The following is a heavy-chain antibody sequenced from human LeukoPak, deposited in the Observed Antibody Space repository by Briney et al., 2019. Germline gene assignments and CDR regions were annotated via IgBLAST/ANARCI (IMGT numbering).Heavy chain of an antibody. J-gene: IGHJ4*02. Sequence: TSETLSLTCAVYGGSFRGYYWSWIRQPPGKGLEWIGEINHSGSTNYNPSLKSRVTISVDTSKNQFSLKLSSVTAADTAVYYCARRDMVRGVIRYWGQGTLVTVSS. V-gene: IGHV4-34*01. D-gene: IGHD3-10*01. CDR2: INHSGST. CDR1: GGSFRGYY. CDR3: ARRDMVRGVIRY.